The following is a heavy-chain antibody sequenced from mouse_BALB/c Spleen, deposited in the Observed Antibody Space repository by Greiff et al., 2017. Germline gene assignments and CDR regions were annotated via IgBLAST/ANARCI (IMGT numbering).Heavy chain of an antibody. V-gene: IGHV3-2*02. Sequence: EVQLQESGPGLVKPSQSLSLTCTVTGYSITSDYAWNWIRQFPGNKLEWMGYISYSGSTSYNPSLKSRISITRDTSKNQFFLQLNSVTTEDTATYYCARSLYYDYDVRAMDYWGQGTSVTVSS. J-gene: IGHJ4*01. CDR3: ARSLYYDYDVRAMDY. CDR1: GYSITSDYA. CDR2: ISYSGST. D-gene: IGHD2-4*01.